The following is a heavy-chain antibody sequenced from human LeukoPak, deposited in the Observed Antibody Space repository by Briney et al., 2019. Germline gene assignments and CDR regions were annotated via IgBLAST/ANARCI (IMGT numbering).Heavy chain of an antibody. CDR1: GYSFTSYA. CDR3: ASGTWIQLWRFDY. D-gene: IGHD5-18*01. J-gene: IGHJ4*02. V-gene: IGHV1-3*01. Sequence: GASVKVSCKASGYSFTSYAMHWVRQAPGQRLEWMGWINAGNGNTKYSQKFQGRVTITRDTSASTAYMELSSLRSEDTAVYYCASGTWIQLWRFDYWGQGTLVTVSS. CDR2: INAGNGNT.